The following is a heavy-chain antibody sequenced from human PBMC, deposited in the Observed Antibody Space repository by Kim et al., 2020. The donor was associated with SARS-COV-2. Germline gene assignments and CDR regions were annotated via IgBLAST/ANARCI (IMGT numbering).Heavy chain of an antibody. Sequence: GGSLRLSCAASGFTFDDYTMHWVRQAPGKGLEWVSLISWDGGSTYYADSVKGRFTISRDNSKNSLYLQMNSLRTEDTALYYCTKSVYYYDTPDYWGQGTLVTVSS. CDR2: ISWDGGST. D-gene: IGHD3-22*01. V-gene: IGHV3-43*01. CDR3: TKSVYYYDTPDY. J-gene: IGHJ4*02. CDR1: GFTFDDYT.